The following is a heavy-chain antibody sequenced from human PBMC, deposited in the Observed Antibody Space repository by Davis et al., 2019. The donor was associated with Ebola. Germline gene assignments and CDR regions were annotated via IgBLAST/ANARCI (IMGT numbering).Heavy chain of an antibody. Sequence: ASVTVSCLASLYTFISYDIHWVRQAAGQGLEWMRWISTYYDNTNYVQKFQGRVILTTDTSTSTAYMELRSLGYDDTAVYYCARDGKPGYFIEYWGQGTLVTVSS. J-gene: IGHJ4*02. CDR3: ARDGKPGYFIEY. CDR2: ISTYYDNT. CDR1: LYTFISYD. D-gene: IGHD4-23*01. V-gene: IGHV1-18*01.